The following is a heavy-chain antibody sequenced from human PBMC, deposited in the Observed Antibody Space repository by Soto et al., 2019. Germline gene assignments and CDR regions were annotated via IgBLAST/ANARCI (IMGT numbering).Heavy chain of an antibody. D-gene: IGHD3-10*01. CDR2: IYYSGST. CDR3: ARDGDYFGSGSPPLLSK. V-gene: IGHV4-31*11. CDR1: GGSITSGGYC. J-gene: IGHJ4*02. Sequence: SETLSLTCAVSGGSITSGGYCWTWIRQHPVKGLEWMGHIYYSGSTSYNPSLKSRVTISIDTSKNQFSLKLTSVTAADTAVYYCARDGDYFGSGSPPLLSKWGQGTLVTVSS.